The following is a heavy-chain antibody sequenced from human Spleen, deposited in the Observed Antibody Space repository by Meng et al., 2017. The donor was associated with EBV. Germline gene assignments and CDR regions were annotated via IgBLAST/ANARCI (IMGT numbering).Heavy chain of an antibody. D-gene: IGHD2-15*01. J-gene: IGHJ4*02. Sequence: HSPLTESCPPLVTRTPTLTMTCTFSGFSLSTSGVGVGWIRQPPGKALELLALIYWDDDKRYSPSLKSRLTITKDTSKNQVVLTMTNMDPVDTATYYCARGRYCSGGSCYYFDYWGQGTLVTVSS. CDR2: IYWDDDK. CDR1: GFSLSTSGVG. CDR3: ARGRYCSGGSCYYFDY. V-gene: IGHV2-5*02.